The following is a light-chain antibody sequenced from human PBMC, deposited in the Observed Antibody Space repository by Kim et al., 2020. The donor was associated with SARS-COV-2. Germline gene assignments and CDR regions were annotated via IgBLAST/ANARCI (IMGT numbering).Light chain of an antibody. CDR3: FSYSSSSTLV. Sequence: GQSTTISCTGTSSDIGAYNFVSWYQQHPGKVPKLMIYDVSDRPSGVSNRFSGSKSGNTASLTISGLQAEDEADYYCFSYSSSSTLVFGGGTKLTVL. J-gene: IGLJ2*01. CDR2: DVS. V-gene: IGLV2-14*03. CDR1: SSDIGAYNF.